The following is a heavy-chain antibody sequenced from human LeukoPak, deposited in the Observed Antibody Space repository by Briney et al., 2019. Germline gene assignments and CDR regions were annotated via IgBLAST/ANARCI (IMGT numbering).Heavy chain of an antibody. CDR3: ARGISRLLVSTWFDP. D-gene: IGHD1-26*01. Sequence: SETLSLTCTVSGYSIRSGYYWGWIRQPPGKGLEWIGNIYSSGSTYYNPSLNSRVTISVDTSKNQFSLKLRSVTAADTAVYYCARGISRLLVSTWFDPWGQGTQVTVSS. J-gene: IGHJ5*02. CDR2: IYSSGST. CDR1: GYSIRSGYY. V-gene: IGHV4-38-2*02.